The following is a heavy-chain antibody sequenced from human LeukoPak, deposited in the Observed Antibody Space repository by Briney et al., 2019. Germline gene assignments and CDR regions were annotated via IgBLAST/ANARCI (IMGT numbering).Heavy chain of an antibody. J-gene: IGHJ4*02. D-gene: IGHD5-12*01. V-gene: IGHV3-11*01. Sequence: GGSLRLSCEASGFTFSDYHMSWIRQAPGKGLEWVSYISTAGGSKYYADSVKGRFTISRDNAKNSLYLEMNSLRAEDTAVYYCARESGYAVGDFWGQGTLVTVSS. CDR3: ARESGYAVGDF. CDR1: GFTFSDYH. CDR2: ISTAGGSK.